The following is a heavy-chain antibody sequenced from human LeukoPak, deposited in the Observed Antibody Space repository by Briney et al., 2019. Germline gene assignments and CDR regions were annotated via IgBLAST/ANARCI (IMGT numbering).Heavy chain of an antibody. J-gene: IGHJ5*02. D-gene: IGHD1-26*01. CDR1: GYTFTSYA. Sequence: ASVKVSCKASGYTFTSYAMHWVRQAPGQRLEWMGWINAANGNTKYSQEFQGRVTITRDTSANTVYMELSSLRSEDMAVYYCAKGGATPPSNWFDPWGQGTLVTVSS. CDR3: AKGGATPPSNWFDP. V-gene: IGHV1-3*03. CDR2: INAANGNT.